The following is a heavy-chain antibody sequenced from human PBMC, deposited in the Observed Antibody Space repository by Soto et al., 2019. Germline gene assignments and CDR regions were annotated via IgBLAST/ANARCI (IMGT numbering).Heavy chain of an antibody. J-gene: IGHJ6*02. CDR3: ARDVESGSSQYYYYYYCMDV. CDR2: ISYDGSNK. Sequence: GGSLRLSCAASGFTFSSYAMHWVRQAPGKGLEWVAVISYDGSNKYYADSVKGRFTISRDNSKNTLYLQMNSLRAEDTAVYYCARDVESGSSQYYYYYYCMDVWGQGTTVTVS. V-gene: IGHV3-30-3*01. CDR1: GFTFSSYA. D-gene: IGHD1-26*01.